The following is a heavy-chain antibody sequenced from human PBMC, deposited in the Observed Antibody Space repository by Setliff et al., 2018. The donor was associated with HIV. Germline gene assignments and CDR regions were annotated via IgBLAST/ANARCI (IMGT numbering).Heavy chain of an antibody. CDR3: ARSRTSSGYYGVTGYGMDV. CDR1: GGSISNYY. D-gene: IGHD3-22*01. CDR2: ISYSGST. Sequence: SETLSLTCSVSGGSISNYYWSWIRQPPGKGLEWIGYISYSGSTNYNPSLKSRVTISVEKSKNQFSLSLSSVTTADTAVYYCARSRTSSGYYGVTGYGMDVWGQGTTVTVSS. J-gene: IGHJ6*02. V-gene: IGHV4-59*01.